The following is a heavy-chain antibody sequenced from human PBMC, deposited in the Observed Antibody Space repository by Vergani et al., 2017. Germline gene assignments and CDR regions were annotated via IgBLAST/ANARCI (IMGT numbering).Heavy chain of an antibody. CDR3: AIGAYGILTGYRY. D-gene: IGHD3-9*01. CDR1: GYTFSNYY. Sequence: QVQVVQSGAEVKKSGASVKVSCKTSGYTFSNYYMHWVRQAPGQGLEWMGIINPSGGHTNYAQKFQGRVTMTRDTSTSTVYMELSSLRSEDTAIYYCAIGAYGILTGYRYWGQGTLVTVSA. J-gene: IGHJ4*02. V-gene: IGHV1-46*03. CDR2: INPSGGHT.